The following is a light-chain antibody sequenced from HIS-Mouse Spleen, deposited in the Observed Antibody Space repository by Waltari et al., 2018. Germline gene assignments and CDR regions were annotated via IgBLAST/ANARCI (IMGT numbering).Light chain of an antibody. CDR1: QSISSW. CDR3: QQYNSYWT. J-gene: IGKJ1*01. Sequence: DIQMTQSPSTLSASVGDRVTITCRARQSISSWLAWYQQKPGKAPKLLIYKASSLESGVPSRFSGSGSGTELTLTISSLQTDDFATYYCQQYNSYWTFGQGTKVEIK. CDR2: KAS. V-gene: IGKV1-5*03.